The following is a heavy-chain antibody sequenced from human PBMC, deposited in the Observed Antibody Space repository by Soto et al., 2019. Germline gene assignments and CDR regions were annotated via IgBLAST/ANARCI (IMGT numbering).Heavy chain of an antibody. CDR2: INPDGSYT. CDR3: ASDMTGPKDY. Sequence: PGGSLRLSCAASGFTFSNYWIHWVRQAPGKGLVWVSRINPDGSYTSYADSVKGRFTISRDNARSTLYLQMNSLRAEDTAVYYCASDMTGPKDYWGQGTLVTVS. V-gene: IGHV3-74*01. D-gene: IGHD3-9*01. CDR1: GFTFSNYW. J-gene: IGHJ4*02.